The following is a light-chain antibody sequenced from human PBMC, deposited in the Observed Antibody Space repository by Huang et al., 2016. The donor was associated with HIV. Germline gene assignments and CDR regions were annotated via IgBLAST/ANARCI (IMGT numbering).Light chain of an antibody. Sequence: EIVLTQSPGTLSLSPGERATLSCRASQSVSSTYLAWYQQKPGQAPRLLIYGASSRCTGIPDRCSGSGSGTDFTLTISRLEPEDFAVYYCQQYGGSPMYSFGQGTKLEIK. V-gene: IGKV3-20*01. CDR1: QSVSSTY. CDR2: GAS. J-gene: IGKJ2*03. CDR3: QQYGGSPMYS.